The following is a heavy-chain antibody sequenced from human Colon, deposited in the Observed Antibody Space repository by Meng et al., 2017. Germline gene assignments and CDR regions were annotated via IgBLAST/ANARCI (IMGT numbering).Heavy chain of an antibody. CDR2: IYYSGST. D-gene: IGHD4-17*01. Sequence: GPGPVLVKPSQTPSLTCYVTGGSISSGDYYGSWIRQPPGKGLEWIGYIYYSGSTYSNASLKSRVTISIDRPKNQFSLKLSSVTAADTAVYYCARDRKHYGERGWFDPWGQGTLVTVSS. V-gene: IGHV4-30-4*01. CDR1: GGSISSGDYY. CDR3: ARDRKHYGERGWFDP. J-gene: IGHJ5*02.